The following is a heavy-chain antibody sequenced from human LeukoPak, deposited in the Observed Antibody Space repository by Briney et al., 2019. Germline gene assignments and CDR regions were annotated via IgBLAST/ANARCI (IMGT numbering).Heavy chain of an antibody. Sequence: SETLSLTCTVSGFSISSGHYWGWVRQPPGAGLEWIGSVYQNGTTYYNPSLKSRVTTSVDMSKNQFSLRLRPVTAADTAVYYCARTFIRNGYSSYFDCWGQGTLVTVSS. J-gene: IGHJ4*02. D-gene: IGHD5-18*01. V-gene: IGHV4-38-2*02. CDR2: VYQNGTT. CDR1: GFSISSGHY. CDR3: ARTFIRNGYSSYFDC.